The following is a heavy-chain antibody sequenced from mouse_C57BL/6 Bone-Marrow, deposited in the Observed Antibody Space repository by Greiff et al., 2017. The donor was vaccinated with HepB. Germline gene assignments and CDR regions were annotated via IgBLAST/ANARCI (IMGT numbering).Heavy chain of an antibody. CDR3: ASGDYYSNYVNY. D-gene: IGHD2-5*01. Sequence: EVQLQESGPELVKPGASVKISCKASGYSFTGYYMNWVKQSPEKSLEWIGEINPSTGGTTYNQKFKAKATLTVDKSSSTAYMQLKSLTSEDSAVYYCASGDYYSNYVNYWGQGTTLTVSS. J-gene: IGHJ2*01. CDR2: INPSTGGT. CDR1: GYSFTGYY. V-gene: IGHV1-42*01.